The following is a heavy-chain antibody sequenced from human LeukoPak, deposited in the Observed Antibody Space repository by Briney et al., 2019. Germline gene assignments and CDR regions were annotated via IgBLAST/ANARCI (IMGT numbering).Heavy chain of an antibody. J-gene: IGHJ4*02. D-gene: IGHD4-17*01. Sequence: GGSLRLSCAASGFTFSSYWMHWVRQAPGKGLVWVSRISSDGSSTSYADSVKGRFTISRDNAKNTLYLQMNSLRAEDTAVYYCAKDQYATGTTMAYWGQGTLVTVSS. CDR3: AKDQYATGTTMAY. CDR2: ISSDGSST. CDR1: GFTFSSYW. V-gene: IGHV3-74*01.